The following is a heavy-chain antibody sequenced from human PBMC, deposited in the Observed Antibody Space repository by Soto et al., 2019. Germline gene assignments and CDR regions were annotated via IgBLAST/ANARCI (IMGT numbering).Heavy chain of an antibody. CDR2: IKYDGSNT. CDR1: GFTFSSYW. V-gene: IGHV3-74*01. CDR3: VRSDYPGDY. J-gene: IGHJ4*02. D-gene: IGHD4-17*01. Sequence: EVQLVESGGGLVQPGGSLRLSCAASGFTFSSYWMHWVRQAPGKGLVWLSRIKYDGSNTYYADSVKGRFTSTRDNAKNTVYVQMNSLRAEDTAVYYCVRSDYPGDYWGQGTLVTVSS.